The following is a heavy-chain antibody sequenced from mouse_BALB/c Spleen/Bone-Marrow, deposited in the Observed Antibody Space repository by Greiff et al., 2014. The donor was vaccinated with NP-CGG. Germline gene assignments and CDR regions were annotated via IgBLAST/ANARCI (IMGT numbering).Heavy chain of an antibody. Sequence: EVMLVESGGGLVQPGGSLRLSCATSGFTFTDYYMSWVRQPPGKALEWLGFIRNKANGYTTEYSASVKGRFTISRDNSQSILYLQMNTLRAEDSATYYCARGGSDLDYWGQGTTLTVSS. CDR2: IRNKANGYTT. CDR1: GFTFTDYY. J-gene: IGHJ2*01. CDR3: ARGGSDLDY. V-gene: IGHV7-3*02.